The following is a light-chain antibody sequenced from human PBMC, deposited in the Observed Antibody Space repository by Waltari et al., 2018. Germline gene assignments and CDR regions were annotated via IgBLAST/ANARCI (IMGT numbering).Light chain of an antibody. J-gene: IGLJ3*02. CDR1: ILGNTY. Sequence: SYELTQPPSVSVSPGQTASITCSGAILGNTYASWYQQKPGQSPLLVIYQDTKRPSEIPERFSGSKSANAATLTITGTQAVDEADYYCQALGTGAWVFGGGTKLTVL. CDR3: QALGTGAWV. V-gene: IGLV3-1*01. CDR2: QDT.